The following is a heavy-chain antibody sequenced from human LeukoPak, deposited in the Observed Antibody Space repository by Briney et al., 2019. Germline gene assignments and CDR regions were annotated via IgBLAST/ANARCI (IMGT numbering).Heavy chain of an antibody. CDR2: INHSGST. CDR1: GGSFSGYY. Sequence: PSETLSLTCAVYGGSFSGYYWSWIRQPPGKGLEWIGEINHSGSTNYNPSLESRVTISVDTSKNQFSLKLSSVTAADTAVYYCARSTTVTTAPVDYWGQGTLVTVSS. D-gene: IGHD4-17*01. CDR3: ARSTTVTTAPVDY. J-gene: IGHJ4*02. V-gene: IGHV4-34*01.